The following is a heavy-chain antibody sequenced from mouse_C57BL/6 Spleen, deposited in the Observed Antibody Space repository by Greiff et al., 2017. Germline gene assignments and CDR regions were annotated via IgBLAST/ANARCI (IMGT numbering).Heavy chain of an antibody. CDR2: IHPNSGST. D-gene: IGHD1-3*01. V-gene: IGHV1-64*01. J-gene: IGHJ2*01. CDR1: GYTFTRYW. CDR3: ARKVSSYYFDY. Sequence: VQLQQPGPELVKPGASVQLSCKASGYTFTRYWMHWVKQRPGQGRERSGMIHPNSGSTNYNEKFKSKATLTVDKSSSTAYMQLSSLTSDDSAVYYCARKVSSYYFDYGGQGTTLTVSS.